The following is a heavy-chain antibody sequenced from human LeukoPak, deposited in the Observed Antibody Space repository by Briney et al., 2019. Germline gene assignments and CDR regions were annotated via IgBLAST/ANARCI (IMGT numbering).Heavy chain of an antibody. CDR2: ISYDGSNK. D-gene: IGHD3-22*01. V-gene: IGHV3-30*14. Sequence: GGSLRLSCAASGFTFSSYAMHWVRQAPGKGLEWVAVISYDGSNKYYADSVKGRFTISRDNSKNTLYHQMNSLRAEDTAVYYCARPLYYYDSSGYGYWGQGTLVTVSS. CDR1: GFTFSSYA. J-gene: IGHJ4*02. CDR3: ARPLYYYDSSGYGY.